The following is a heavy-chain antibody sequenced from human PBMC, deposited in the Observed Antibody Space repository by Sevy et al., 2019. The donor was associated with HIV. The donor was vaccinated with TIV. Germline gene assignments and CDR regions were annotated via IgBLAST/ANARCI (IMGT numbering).Heavy chain of an antibody. Sequence: GGSLRLSCAVSGIIFTTSGMHWVRQAPGKGLEWVAVISYDGRNKFYRDSVKGRFTISRDNSKNLLYLQMNSLRVEDTAVYYCAKDFTGYNGMDVWGQGTMVTVSS. J-gene: IGHJ6*02. CDR1: GIIFTTSG. CDR2: ISYDGRNK. D-gene: IGHD3-9*01. CDR3: AKDFTGYNGMDV. V-gene: IGHV3-30*18.